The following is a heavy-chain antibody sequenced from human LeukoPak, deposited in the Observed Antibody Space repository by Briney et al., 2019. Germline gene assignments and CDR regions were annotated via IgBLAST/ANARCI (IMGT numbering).Heavy chain of an antibody. D-gene: IGHD6-19*01. J-gene: IGHJ6*03. CDR3: ARAYSSGWYPPDYYYYYMDV. V-gene: IGHV1-8*01. CDR2: MNPNSGNT. Sequence: GASVKVSCKASGYTFTSYDINWVRQATGQGLEWMGWMNPNSGNTGYAQKFQGRVTMTRNTSISTAYMELSSLRSEDTAVYYCARAYSSGWYPPDYYYYYMDVCGKGTTVTVSS. CDR1: GYTFTSYD.